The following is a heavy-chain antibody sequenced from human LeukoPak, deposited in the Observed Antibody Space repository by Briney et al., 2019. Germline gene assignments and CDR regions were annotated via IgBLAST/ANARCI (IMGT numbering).Heavy chain of an antibody. CDR3: ARASWDFYYYYYMDV. CDR2: IKQDGSEK. V-gene: IGHV3-7*01. CDR1: GFTFSDYY. J-gene: IGHJ6*03. Sequence: GGSLRLSCAASGFTFSDYYMSWIRQAPGKGLEWVANIKQDGSEKYYVDSVKGRFTISRDNAKNSLYLQMNSLRAEDTAVYYCARASWDFYYYYYMDVWGKGTTVTVSS. D-gene: IGHD7-27*01.